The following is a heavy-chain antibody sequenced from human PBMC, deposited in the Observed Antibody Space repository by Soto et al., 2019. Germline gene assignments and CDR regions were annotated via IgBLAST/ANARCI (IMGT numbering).Heavy chain of an antibody. CDR2: IIPMFGTA. J-gene: IGHJ5*02. D-gene: IGHD3-10*02. Sequence: QEQLVQSGAEMKKPGSSVTVSCKASGGTFNNYTITWVRQVPGQGFEWMGGIIPMFGTANFAQKFQGRLTINADASMTTAYMELTSLRADDTAVYYCATGPHPAHCSRSSCYYVDSWFDPWGQGTLVTVSS. CDR1: GGTFNNYT. CDR3: ATGPHPAHCSRSSCYYVDSWFDP. V-gene: IGHV1-69*01.